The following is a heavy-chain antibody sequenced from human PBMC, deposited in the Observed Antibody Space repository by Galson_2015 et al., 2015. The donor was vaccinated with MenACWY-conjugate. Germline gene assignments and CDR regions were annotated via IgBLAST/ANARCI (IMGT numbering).Heavy chain of an antibody. CDR3: ARGGIATLDY. V-gene: IGHV3-48*04. J-gene: IGHJ4*02. CDR2: ITSSSSTI. D-gene: IGHD6-13*01. CDR1: GFTFSSYR. Sequence: SLRLSCAASGFTFSSYRMNWVRQAPGKGLEWVSYITSSSSTIYYADSVKGRFTISRDNAKNSLYLQMNGLRAEDTAVYYCARGGIATLDYWGQGALVTVSS.